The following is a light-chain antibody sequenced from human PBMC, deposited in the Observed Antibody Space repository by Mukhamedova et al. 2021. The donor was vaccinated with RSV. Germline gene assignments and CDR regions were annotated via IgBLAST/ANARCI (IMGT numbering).Light chain of an antibody. V-gene: IGLV1-40*03. CDR3: QTYDSGLTNNV. Sequence: VTIPCTGSASNIGAGYDVHWYQQYPGTAPRLLISGNNNRPSGVPDRFSASKSGASASLAINEVRPEDAATYYCQTYDSGLTNNV. CDR2: GNN. J-gene: IGLJ6*01. CDR1: ASNIGAGYD.